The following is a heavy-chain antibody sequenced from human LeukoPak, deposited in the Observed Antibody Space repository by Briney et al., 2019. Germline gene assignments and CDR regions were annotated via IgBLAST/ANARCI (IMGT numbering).Heavy chain of an antibody. CDR2: IYYSGST. CDR1: GGSISSGGYY. J-gene: IGHJ4*02. V-gene: IGHV4-31*03. Sequence: SETLSLTCTVSGGSISSGGYYWSWTRQHPGKGLEWIGYIYYSGSTYYNPSLKSRVTISVDTSKNQFSLKLSSVTAADTAVYYCARGSSTEGDDYWGQGTLVTVSS. D-gene: IGHD2-2*01. CDR3: ARGSSTEGDDY.